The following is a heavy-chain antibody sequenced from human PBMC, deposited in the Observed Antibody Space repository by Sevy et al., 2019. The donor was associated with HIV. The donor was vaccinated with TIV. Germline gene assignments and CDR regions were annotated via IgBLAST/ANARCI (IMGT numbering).Heavy chain of an antibody. V-gene: IGHV1-69*13. CDR1: GGTFSTSP. CDR3: ARTDYYDSSGYFYCDY. CDR2: IIPLFGTT. Sequence: ASVKVSCKASGGTFSTSPINWVRQAPGQGLEWMGGIIPLFGTTKYAQKFQGRVRIIADESTSTAFLEMNNLRSEDTAVYYCARTDYYDSSGYFYCDYWGQGTLVTVSS. D-gene: IGHD3-22*01. J-gene: IGHJ4*02.